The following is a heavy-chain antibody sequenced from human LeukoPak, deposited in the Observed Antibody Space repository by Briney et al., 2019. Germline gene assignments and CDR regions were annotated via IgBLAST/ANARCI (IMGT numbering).Heavy chain of an antibody. V-gene: IGHV4-34*01. Sequence: SETLSLTCAVYGGSYSGYYWSWIRQPPGKGLEWIGEINHSGSTNYNPSLKSRVTISVDTSKNQFSLKLSSVTAADTAVYYCARGYPQIVLVMADAIDIWGQGTMVTVSS. J-gene: IGHJ3*02. CDR3: ARGYPQIVLVMADAIDI. D-gene: IGHD3-22*01. CDR2: INHSGST. CDR1: GGSYSGYY.